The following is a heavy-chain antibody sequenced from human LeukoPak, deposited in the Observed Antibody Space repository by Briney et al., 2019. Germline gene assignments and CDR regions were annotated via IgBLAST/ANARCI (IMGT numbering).Heavy chain of an antibody. CDR3: ATLWTDLRYCSGTSCSEGKYFEH. CDR1: GYSFPRYG. J-gene: IGHJ1*01. CDR2: ISAYDGNT. Sequence: GASVKVSCKTSGYSFPRYGISWVRQAPGQGLEWMGWISAYDGNTNYAQKVQGRITMTTDTSTSTAYMELKSLRSDDTAVYYCATLWTDLRYCSGTSCSEGKYFEHWGQGTLITVSS. V-gene: IGHV1-18*04. D-gene: IGHD2-2*01.